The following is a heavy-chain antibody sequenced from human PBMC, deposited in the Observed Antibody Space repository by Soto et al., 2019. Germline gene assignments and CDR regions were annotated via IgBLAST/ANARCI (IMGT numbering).Heavy chain of an antibody. J-gene: IGHJ5*02. V-gene: IGHV1-69*13. CDR1: GGTFSSYA. D-gene: IGHD5-12*01. CDR3: ATPRGDSGRGWFDP. CDR2: IIPIFGTA. Sequence: SVKVSCKASGGTFSSYAISWVRQAPGQGLEWMGGIIPIFGTANYAQKFQGRVTITADESTSTAYMELSSLRSEDTAVYYCATPRGDSGRGWFDPWGQGNLVTVSA.